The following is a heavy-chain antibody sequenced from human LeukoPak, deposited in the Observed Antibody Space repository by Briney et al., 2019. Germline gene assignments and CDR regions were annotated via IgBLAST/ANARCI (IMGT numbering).Heavy chain of an antibody. Sequence: GGTLRLSCSASGFTFSNYCMHWVRQAPGKGLIWVSRINSDGSSTSYADSVKGRFTISRDNAKNTLYLKMNSLRAEDTAVYYCARRRSGHYFDYWGLGTLVTVSS. CDR1: GFTFSNYC. V-gene: IGHV3-74*01. D-gene: IGHD6-25*01. CDR2: INSDGSST. CDR3: ARRRSGHYFDY. J-gene: IGHJ4*02.